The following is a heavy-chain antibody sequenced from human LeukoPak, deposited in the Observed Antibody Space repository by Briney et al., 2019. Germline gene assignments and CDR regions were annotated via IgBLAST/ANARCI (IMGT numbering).Heavy chain of an antibody. V-gene: IGHV3-66*01. D-gene: IGHD2-2*01. CDR1: GFTVSSNY. CDR3: AKKTRGCSSTSCYYFDY. J-gene: IGHJ4*02. Sequence: PGGSLRLSCAASGFTVSSNYMSWVRQAPGKGLEWVSVIYSGGSTYYADSVKGRFTISRDNSKNTLHLQMNSLRAEDTAVYYCAKKTRGCSSTSCYYFDYWGQGTLVTVSS. CDR2: IYSGGST.